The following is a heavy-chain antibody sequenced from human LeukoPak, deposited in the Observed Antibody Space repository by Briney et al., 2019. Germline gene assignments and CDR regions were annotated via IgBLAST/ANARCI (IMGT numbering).Heavy chain of an antibody. D-gene: IGHD3-10*01. CDR2: IYYSRST. J-gene: IGHJ4*02. CDR3: AREELERNFDY. Sequence: TPSETLSLTCTVSGVSISSYYWSWIRQPPGKGLEWIGYIYYSRSTNYNPFLKSRVTISVDTSKNQFSLKLSSVTAADTAVYYCAREELERNFDYWGQGTLVTVSS. CDR1: GVSISSYY. V-gene: IGHV4-59*01.